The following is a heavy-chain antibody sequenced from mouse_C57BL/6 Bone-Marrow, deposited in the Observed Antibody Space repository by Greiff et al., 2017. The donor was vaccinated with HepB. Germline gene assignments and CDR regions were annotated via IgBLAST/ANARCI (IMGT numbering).Heavy chain of an antibody. Sequence: DVKLVESGGGLVKPGGSLKLSCAASGFTFSSYAMSWVRQTPEKRLEWVATISDGGSYTYYPDNVKGRFTISRDNAKNNLYLQMSHLKSEDTAMYYCARDRALGFAYWGQGTLVTVSA. CDR2: ISDGGSYT. V-gene: IGHV5-4*01. CDR3: ARDRALGFAY. D-gene: IGHD3-1*01. CDR1: GFTFSSYA. J-gene: IGHJ3*01.